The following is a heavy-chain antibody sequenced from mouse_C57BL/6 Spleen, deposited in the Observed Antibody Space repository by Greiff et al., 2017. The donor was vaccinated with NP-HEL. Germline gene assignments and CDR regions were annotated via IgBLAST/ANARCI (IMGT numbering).Heavy chain of an antibody. CDR2: ISYDGSN. D-gene: IGHD4-1*01. CDR1: GYSITSGYY. Sequence: EVQLQQSGPGLVKPSQSLSLTCSVTGYSITSGYYWNWIRQFPGNKLEWMGYISYDGSNNYNPSLKNRISITRDTSKNQFFLKLNSVTTEDTATYNCAREVLGPFDGWGQGTTLTVSS. CDR3: AREVLGPFDG. J-gene: IGHJ2*01. V-gene: IGHV3-6*01.